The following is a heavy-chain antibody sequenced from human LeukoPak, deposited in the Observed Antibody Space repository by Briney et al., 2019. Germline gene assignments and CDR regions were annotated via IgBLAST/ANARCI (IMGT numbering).Heavy chain of an antibody. J-gene: IGHJ4*02. D-gene: IGHD4-11*01. CDR2: ISGSGGST. CDR3: AREDHSNYNY. CDR1: GFSFTTHA. V-gene: IGHV3-23*01. Sequence: GGSLRLSCVASGFSFTTHAMGWVRQAPGKGLEWVSHISGSGGSTKYSGSVKGRFTISRDNAKNSLYLQMNSLRAEDTAVYYCAREDHSNYNYWGQGTLVTVSS.